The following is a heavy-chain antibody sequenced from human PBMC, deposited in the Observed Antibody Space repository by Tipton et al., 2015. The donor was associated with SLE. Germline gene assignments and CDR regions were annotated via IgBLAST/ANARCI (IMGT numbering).Heavy chain of an antibody. Sequence: SLRLSCAASGFTYSSYGMHWVRQAPGKGLERVAVVWYDGSNKYYADSVKGRFTISRDNSQNTLYLQMNSLRAEDTAFYYCSGSLTGYYGMDVWGQGTTVSIS. CDR1: GFTYSSYG. CDR3: SGSLTGYYGMDV. J-gene: IGHJ6*02. V-gene: IGHV3-33*08. D-gene: IGHD6-19*01. CDR2: VWYDGSNK.